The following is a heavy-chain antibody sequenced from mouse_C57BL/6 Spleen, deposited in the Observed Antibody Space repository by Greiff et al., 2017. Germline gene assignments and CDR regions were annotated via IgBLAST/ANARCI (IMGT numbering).Heavy chain of an antibody. CDR3: ARVYGSSPYFDY. CDR2: IYPRSGNT. CDR1: GYTFTSYG. D-gene: IGHD1-1*01. Sequence: QVQLQQSGAELARPGASVKLSCKASGYTFTSYGISWVKQRTGQGLEWIGEIYPRSGNTYYNEKFKGKATLTADKSSSTAYMELLSLTSEDSAVYFCARVYGSSPYFDYWGQGTTLTVSS. V-gene: IGHV1-81*01. J-gene: IGHJ2*01.